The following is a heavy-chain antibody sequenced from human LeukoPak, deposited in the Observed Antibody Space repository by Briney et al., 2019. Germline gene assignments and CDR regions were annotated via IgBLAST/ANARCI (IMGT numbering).Heavy chain of an antibody. D-gene: IGHD6-13*01. J-gene: IGHJ4*02. CDR1: GFTFSSYS. Sequence: PGGSLRLSCAASGFTFSSYSMNWVRQAPGKGLEWVSSISSSSSYIYYADSVKGRFTISRDNAKNSLYLQMNSLRAEDTTVYYCAREGSSSRYRGRLDYWGQGTLVTVSS. CDR3: AREGSSSRYRGRLDY. CDR2: ISSSSSYI. V-gene: IGHV3-21*01.